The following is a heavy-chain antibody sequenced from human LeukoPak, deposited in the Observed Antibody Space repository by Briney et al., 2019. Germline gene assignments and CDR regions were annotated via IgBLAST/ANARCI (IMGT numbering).Heavy chain of an antibody. CDR2: IYYSGST. Sequence: SETLSLTCTVSGGSISSSSYYWGWIRQPPGKGLEWIGGIYYSGSTYYNPSLKSRVTISVDMSKNQFSLKLSSVTAADTAVYYCARQGYCSGGSCHPYYFDYWGQGTLVTVSS. V-gene: IGHV4-39*01. CDR1: GGSISSSSYY. CDR3: ARQGYCSGGSCHPYYFDY. D-gene: IGHD2-15*01. J-gene: IGHJ4*02.